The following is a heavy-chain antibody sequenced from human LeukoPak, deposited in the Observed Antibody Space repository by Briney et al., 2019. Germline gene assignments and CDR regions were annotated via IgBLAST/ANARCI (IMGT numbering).Heavy chain of an antibody. CDR1: GFTFSNYW. D-gene: IGHD3-22*01. CDR2: IKQDGSEK. CDR3: ARDSTYYYDSSGYYYLYYFDY. J-gene: IGHJ4*02. V-gene: IGHV3-7*01. Sequence: GGSLRLSCVASGFTFSNYWMSWVRQAPGKGLEWVANIKQDGSEKYYVDSVKGRFTISRDNAKNSLYLQMNSLRAEDTAVYYCARDSTYYYDSSGYYYLYYFDYWGQGTLVTVSS.